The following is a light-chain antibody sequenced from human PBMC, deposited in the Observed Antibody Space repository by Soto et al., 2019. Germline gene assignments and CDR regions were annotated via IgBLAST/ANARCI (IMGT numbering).Light chain of an antibody. Sequence: EIVLTQSPATLSLSPGERATLSCRASQSVSSTYLAWYQQKPGQAPRLLIYGASSRATGIPDRFSGSGSGTDFTLTISRLEPEDFAVYYCQHYGTSPGTFGQGTRLENK. CDR2: GAS. V-gene: IGKV3-20*01. J-gene: IGKJ5*01. CDR1: QSVSSTY. CDR3: QHYGTSPGT.